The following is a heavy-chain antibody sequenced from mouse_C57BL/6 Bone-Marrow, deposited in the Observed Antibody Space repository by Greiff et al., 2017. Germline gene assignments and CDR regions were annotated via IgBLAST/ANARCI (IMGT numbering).Heavy chain of an antibody. J-gene: IGHJ3*01. CDR3: ARKVWGNSEAY. CDR2: IYPGSGST. Sequence: VQLQQSGAELVKPGASVKMSCKASGYTFTSYWITWVKQRPGQGLEWIGDIYPGSGSTNYNEKFKSKATLTVDTSSSTAYMQLSSLTSEDAAVYYCARKVWGNSEAYWGQGTLVTVSA. V-gene: IGHV1-55*01. D-gene: IGHD2-1*01. CDR1: GYTFTSYW.